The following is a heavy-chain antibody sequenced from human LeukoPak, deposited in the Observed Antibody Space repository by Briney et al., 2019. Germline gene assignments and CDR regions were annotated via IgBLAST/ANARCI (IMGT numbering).Heavy chain of an antibody. V-gene: IGHV1-2*06. Sequence: ASVKVSCKASGYTFTGYYMHWARQAPGQGLEWIGRINPNSGGTNYAQKFQGRVTMTRDTSISTAYMELSRLRSDDPAVYYCARDPPPGIAVAGTYDYWGQGTLVTVSS. CDR2: INPNSGGT. D-gene: IGHD6-19*01. CDR1: GYTFTGYY. CDR3: ARDPPPGIAVAGTYDY. J-gene: IGHJ4*02.